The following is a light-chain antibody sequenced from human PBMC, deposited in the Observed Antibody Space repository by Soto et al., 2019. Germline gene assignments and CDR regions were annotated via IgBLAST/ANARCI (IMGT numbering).Light chain of an antibody. V-gene: IGKV1-5*03. CDR3: QHYNSYSEA. Sequence: DIQMTQSPSTLSGSVGDRVTITCRASQTISSWLAWYQQKPGKAPKLLIYKASTLKSGVPSRFSGSGSGTEFTLTISSLKPDDFATYYCQHYNSYSEALGQGTKVDNK. CDR1: QTISSW. CDR2: KAS. J-gene: IGKJ1*01.